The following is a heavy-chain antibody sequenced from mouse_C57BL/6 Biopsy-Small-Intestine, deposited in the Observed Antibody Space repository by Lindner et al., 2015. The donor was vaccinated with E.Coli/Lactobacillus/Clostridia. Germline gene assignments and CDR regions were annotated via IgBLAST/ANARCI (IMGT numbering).Heavy chain of an antibody. CDR1: GYTFNSYD. V-gene: IGHV1S55*01. CDR2: MNPNSGNT. Sequence: SVKVSCKASGYTFNSYDINWVRQATGQGLEWMGWMNPNSGNTGYAQKFQGRVTISMNTSISTAYMELSSLRSEDTAVYYCARGCVGLKDYYYYYMDVWGKGTTVTVSS. CDR3: ARGCVGLKDYYYYYMDV. D-gene: IGHD1-1*01. J-gene: IGHJ1*03.